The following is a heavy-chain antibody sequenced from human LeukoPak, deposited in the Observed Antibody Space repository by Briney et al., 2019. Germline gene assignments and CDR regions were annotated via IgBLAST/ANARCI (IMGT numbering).Heavy chain of an antibody. Sequence: PGGSLRLSCVASGLTSGNYWMHWVRQAPGKGPEWVSRIDDDGTDTHYAVSVKGRFTISRDNAKNTLYLQMNSLRGEDTAVYYCARGMLSSAGYHWYYYMDVWGKGAMVTVSS. CDR1: GLTSGNYW. D-gene: IGHD3-3*01. CDR3: ARGMLSSAGYHWYYYMDV. V-gene: IGHV3-74*01. J-gene: IGHJ6*03. CDR2: IDDDGTDT.